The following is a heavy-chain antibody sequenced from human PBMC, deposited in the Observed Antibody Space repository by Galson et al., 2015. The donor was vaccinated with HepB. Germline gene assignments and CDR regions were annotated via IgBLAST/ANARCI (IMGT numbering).Heavy chain of an antibody. J-gene: IGHJ4*02. V-gene: IGHV3-74*01. CDR3: AKDPYLYSALAGTMAGFDY. Sequence: SLRLSCAASGFTFSHYWMHWVRQAPEKGLVWVSRINRDGRSTSYADSVEGRFTISRDSSKNTLYLQMNSLRAEDTALYYCAKDPYLYSALAGTMAGFDYWGQGTLVTVSS. CDR2: INRDGRST. CDR1: GFTFSHYW. D-gene: IGHD6-19*01.